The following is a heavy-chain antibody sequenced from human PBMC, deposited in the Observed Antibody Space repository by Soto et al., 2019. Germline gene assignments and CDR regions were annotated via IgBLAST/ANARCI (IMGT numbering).Heavy chain of an antibody. V-gene: IGHV3-30*02. CDR3: AKESDTFDV. Sequence: QVQLVESVGGVVQPGDSLKLSCAASGFSFSNYFMHWVRQAPGKGLEWLAGIWFDGGSEFHADSLKGRLTLSRDTSTNTLYMEMSSLRAEDTAVYYCAKESDTFDVWGQGTMVTVSS. J-gene: IGHJ3*01. CDR2: IWFDGGSE. CDR1: GFSFSNYF.